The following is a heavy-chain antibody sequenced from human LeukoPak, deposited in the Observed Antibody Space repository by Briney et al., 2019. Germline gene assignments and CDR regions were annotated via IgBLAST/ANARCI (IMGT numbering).Heavy chain of an antibody. CDR1: GYTFTGYY. V-gene: IGHV1-2*02. Sequence: ASVKVSCKASGYTFTGYYMNWVRQAPGQGREWMGWINPSTGGSNYAQKFQGRVTMTRDTSITTAYMELRRLTSDDTAVYFCARSVREYGDYPDNWFDPWGQGTLVTVSS. CDR2: INPSTGGS. D-gene: IGHD4-17*01. CDR3: ARSVREYGDYPDNWFDP. J-gene: IGHJ5*02.